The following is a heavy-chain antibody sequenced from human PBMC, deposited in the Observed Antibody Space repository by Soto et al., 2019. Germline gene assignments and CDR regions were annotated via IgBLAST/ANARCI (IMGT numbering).Heavy chain of an antibody. CDR3: AKAQAARPDSRYGMDV. D-gene: IGHD6-6*01. CDR2: ISYDGSNK. CDR1: GFTFSSYG. J-gene: IGHJ6*02. V-gene: IGHV3-30*18. Sequence: QVQLVESGGGVVQPGRSLRLSCAASGFTFSSYGMHWVRQAPGKGLEWVAVISYDGSNKYYADSVKGRFTISRDNSKNTLYLQMNSLRAEDTAVYYCAKAQAARPDSRYGMDVWGQGTTVTVSS.